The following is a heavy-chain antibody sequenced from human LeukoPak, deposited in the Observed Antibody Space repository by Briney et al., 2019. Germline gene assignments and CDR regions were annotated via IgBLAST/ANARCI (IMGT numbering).Heavy chain of an antibody. CDR3: ARSGVTALSWVEP. V-gene: IGHV4-59*08. CDR1: GVSMSSYY. D-gene: IGHD2-21*02. J-gene: IGHJ5*02. Sequence: SVTLSLTCTVSGVSMSSYYWSWLRQPPGKGLEWFGYISYSGSTNYNPSLKSRITISVDTSKNQFSLKLSSVTAADTAVYYCARSGVTALSWVEPWGQGTLVTVSS. CDR2: ISYSGST.